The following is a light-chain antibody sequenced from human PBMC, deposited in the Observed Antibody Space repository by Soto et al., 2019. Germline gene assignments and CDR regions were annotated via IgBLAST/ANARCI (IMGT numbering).Light chain of an antibody. V-gene: IGKV1-27*01. CDR2: GAF. CDR3: QYYSSVSA. CDR1: QDIRNF. J-gene: IGKJ3*01. Sequence: DIQMTQSPTSLSASVGDRVTITCRASQDIRNFVAWYQQKPGKAPRLLIYGAFNLQSGLPSRFSGSGSGTDFTLTINSLQPEDVATYSCQYYSSVSAFGPGTKVEIK.